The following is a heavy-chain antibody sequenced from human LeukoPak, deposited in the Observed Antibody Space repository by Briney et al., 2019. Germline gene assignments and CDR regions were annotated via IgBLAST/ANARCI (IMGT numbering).Heavy chain of an antibody. J-gene: IGHJ4*02. V-gene: IGHV1-2*02. CDR2: INPNSGGT. D-gene: IGHD6-19*01. Sequence: ASVKVSCKASGYTFTGYYMHWVRQAPGQGLEWMGWINPNSGGTNYAQKFQGRVTMTRDTSISTAYMELSRPRSDDTAVYYCASSSGSSGWYWDWGQGTLVTVSS. CDR1: GYTFTGYY. CDR3: ASSSGSSGWYWD.